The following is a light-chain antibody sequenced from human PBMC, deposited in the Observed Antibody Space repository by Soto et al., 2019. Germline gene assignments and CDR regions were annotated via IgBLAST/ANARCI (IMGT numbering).Light chain of an antibody. Sequence: QTVVTQEPSLSVSPGGTVTLTCALSSGSVSAGYYPGWYQQTPGQAPRTLISSTNTRSSGVPDRFSGSILGNKAALTITGAQAYDESDYYCVLYLGSGISIFGGGTKLTVL. V-gene: IGLV8-61*01. CDR2: STN. CDR1: SGSVSAGYY. J-gene: IGLJ2*01. CDR3: VLYLGSGISI.